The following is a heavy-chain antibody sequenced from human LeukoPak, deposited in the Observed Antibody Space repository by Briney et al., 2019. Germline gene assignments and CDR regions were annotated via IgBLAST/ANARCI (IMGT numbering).Heavy chain of an antibody. CDR1: GFTLRNYG. CDR2: ISYDGSNQ. Sequence: GTSLRLSCAASGFTLRNYGMVWVRQAPGKGLEWVALISYDGSNQYYADSVKGRFTISGDNSKNTLYLQINSLRAEDTAVYYCATHRSGYYLDHWGQGTLVTVSS. J-gene: IGHJ4*02. CDR3: ATHRSGYYLDH. V-gene: IGHV3-30*03. D-gene: IGHD6-19*01.